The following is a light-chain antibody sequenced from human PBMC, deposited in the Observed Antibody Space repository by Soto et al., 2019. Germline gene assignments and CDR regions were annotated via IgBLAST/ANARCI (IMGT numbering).Light chain of an antibody. CDR2: GNN. CDR3: QSYDKSLSSSV. Sequence: QSVLTQPPSVSGAPGQRVTISCTGRSSNIGAGYDVHWYQQLPATAPKLLLYGNNNRPSGVPDRFSGSKSGTSASLAITGLQAEAEADFYCQSYDKSLSSSVFGGGTKLTVL. CDR1: SSNIGAGYD. J-gene: IGLJ2*01. V-gene: IGLV1-40*01.